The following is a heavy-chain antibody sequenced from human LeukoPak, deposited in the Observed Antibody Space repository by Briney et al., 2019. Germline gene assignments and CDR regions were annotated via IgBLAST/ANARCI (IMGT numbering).Heavy chain of an antibody. CDR3: ARPADRDWLWLAFDY. J-gene: IGHJ4*02. CDR2: IILIFGTA. V-gene: IGHV1-69*01. Sequence: GASVKVSCKASGGTFSSYAISWVRQAPGQGLEWMGGIILIFGTANYAQKFQGRVTITADESTSTAYMELSSLRSEDTAVYYCARPADRDWLWLAFDYWGQGTLVTVSS. CDR1: GGTFSSYA. D-gene: IGHD3/OR15-3a*01.